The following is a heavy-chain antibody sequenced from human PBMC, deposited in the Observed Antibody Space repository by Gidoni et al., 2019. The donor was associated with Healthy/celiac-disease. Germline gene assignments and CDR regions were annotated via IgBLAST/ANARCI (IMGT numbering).Heavy chain of an antibody. CDR1: GFPFSGSA. J-gene: IGHJ4*02. CDR3: TRRQDIAAEGDY. CDR2: IRSKANSYAT. V-gene: IGHV3-73*02. Sequence: EVQLVESGGGLVQPGGSLKLSCAASGFPFSGSAMHWVRQASGKGLEWVGRIRSKANSYATAYAAAVKGRFTISRDDSKNTAYLQMNSLKTEDTAVYYCTRRQDIAAEGDYWGQGTLVTVSS. D-gene: IGHD6-13*01.